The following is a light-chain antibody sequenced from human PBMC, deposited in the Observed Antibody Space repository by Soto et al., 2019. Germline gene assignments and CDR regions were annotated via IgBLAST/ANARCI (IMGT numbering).Light chain of an antibody. V-gene: IGLV1-40*01. CDR3: QSYDSSLHVV. Sequence: QSVLTQPPSVSGAPGQRVTISCTGSSSNIGAGYDVHWYQQLPGTAPKLLIYGNSNRPSGVTDRFSGSKSVTSASLAITGLQSEDEADYYCQSYDSSLHVVFGGGTKLTVL. J-gene: IGLJ2*01. CDR2: GNS. CDR1: SSNIGAGYD.